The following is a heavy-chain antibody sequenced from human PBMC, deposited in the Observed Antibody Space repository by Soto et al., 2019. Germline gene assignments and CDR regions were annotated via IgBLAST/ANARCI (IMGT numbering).Heavy chain of an antibody. V-gene: IGHV4-31*03. CDR2: IYYSGST. J-gene: IGHJ4*01. D-gene: IGHD6-6*01. CDR1: GGSISSGGYY. Sequence: SETLSRTCTVSGGSISSGGYYLSWILQHPGKGLEWIGYIYYSGSTYYNPSLKSRVTISVDTSKNQFSLKLSSVTAADPAVYYRAGGSIAAGDVIYWGYVTLIT. CDR3: AGGSIAAGDVIY.